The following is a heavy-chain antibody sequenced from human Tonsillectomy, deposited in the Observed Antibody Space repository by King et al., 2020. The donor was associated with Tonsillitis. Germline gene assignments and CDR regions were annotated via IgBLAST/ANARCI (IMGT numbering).Heavy chain of an antibody. J-gene: IGHJ6*03. V-gene: IGHV3-74*01. CDR2: TVTDGSFA. Sequence: VQLVESGGGLVQRGGSVRLSCAASGFTFDNYWMHWVRQAPGEGLVWVAYTVTDGSFANYADSVRGRFTISRDNAKNTVYLEMKSLRGDDTAVYYCARNAIGVVGFYMDVWGKGTTVSVSS. CDR3: ARNAIGVVGFYMDV. CDR1: GFTFDNYW. D-gene: IGHD6-19*01.